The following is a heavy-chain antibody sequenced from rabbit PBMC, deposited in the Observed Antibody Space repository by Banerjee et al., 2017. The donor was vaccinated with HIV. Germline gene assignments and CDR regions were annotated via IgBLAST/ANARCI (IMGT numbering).Heavy chain of an antibody. Sequence: QQHLEESGGGLVKAGGTLTLTCKASGIDFSGLYFMCRVRQAPGKGLELIGCIYTSSGSTWYGSWVNGRFTISKTSSTTVTLQMTSLTAADTATYFCAREGYYTNGYAYAHGMDLWGPGTLVTVS. CDR2: IYTSSGST. D-gene: IGHD6-1*01. CDR1: GIDFSGLYF. J-gene: IGHJ6*01. V-gene: IGHV1S43*01. CDR3: AREGYYTNGYAYAHGMDL.